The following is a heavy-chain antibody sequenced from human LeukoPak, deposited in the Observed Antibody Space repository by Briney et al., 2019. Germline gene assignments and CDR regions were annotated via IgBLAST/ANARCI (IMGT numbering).Heavy chain of an antibody. CDR1: GYTFTGYF. D-gene: IGHD2-2*01. CDR3: AKDRYGTNDFDY. CDR2: INPNNSGT. Sequence: ASVKVSWKASGYTFTGYFMHWDRHAPGQGLEWIGWINPNNSGTKYTHKFQGRVTMTRETSISTAYMELRRLTSDDTAVCYCAKDRYGTNDFDYWGQGTLVTVSS. J-gene: IGHJ4*02. V-gene: IGHV1-2*07.